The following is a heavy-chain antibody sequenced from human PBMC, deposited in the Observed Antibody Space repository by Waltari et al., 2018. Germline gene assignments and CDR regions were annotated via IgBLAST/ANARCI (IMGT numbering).Heavy chain of an antibody. Sequence: EVQLVESGGGLVQPGGSLRLSCEGSGFTFRSYVMHWVRQAPGKGLVWVSRISHDGVVTTYADSVKGRFTVSRDNAKNTLYLQMNSLRADDTAVYYCSRDFDWLLFDYWGQGALVTVSS. CDR1: GFTFRSYV. D-gene: IGHD3-9*01. CDR3: SRDFDWLLFDY. CDR2: ISHDGVVT. V-gene: IGHV3-74*01. J-gene: IGHJ4*02.